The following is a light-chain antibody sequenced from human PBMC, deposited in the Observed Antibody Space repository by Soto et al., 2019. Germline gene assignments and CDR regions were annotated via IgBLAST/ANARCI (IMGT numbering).Light chain of an antibody. CDR1: PSVTNY. CDR3: HQRNSWPPVT. CDR2: GAF. V-gene: IGKV3-11*01. J-gene: IGKJ5*01. Sequence: EIVLTQSPATLSLSPGERATLSCRASPSVTNYLDRYPQNPGPAPRLLIYGAFNMATGIPARFSGSGSWTYFTLTTSSLAPEEFAVDYCHQRNSWPPVTFGKGTRLENK.